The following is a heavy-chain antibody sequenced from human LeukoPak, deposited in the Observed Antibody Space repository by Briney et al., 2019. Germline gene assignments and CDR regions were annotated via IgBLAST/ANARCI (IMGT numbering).Heavy chain of an antibody. Sequence: GGSLRLSCAASGFTFSSYGMHWVRQAPGKGLEWVAVISYDGSNKYYADSVKGRFTISRDNSKNTLYLQMNSLRAEDTAVYYCARGVVVVANDIDYWGQGTLVTVSS. D-gene: IGHD2-15*01. CDR3: ARGVVVVANDIDY. CDR1: GFTFSSYG. V-gene: IGHV3-30*03. CDR2: ISYDGSNK. J-gene: IGHJ4*02.